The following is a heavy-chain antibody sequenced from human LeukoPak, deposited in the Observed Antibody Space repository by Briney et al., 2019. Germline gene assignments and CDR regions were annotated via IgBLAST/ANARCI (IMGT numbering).Heavy chain of an antibody. J-gene: IGHJ4*02. CDR1: GFTFSSYA. CDR3: AKDRYCSSTSCYALDY. D-gene: IGHD2-2*01. Sequence: GGSLRLSCAASGFTFSSYAMSWVRQAPGKGLEWVAVISYDGSNKYYADSVKGRFTISRDNSKNTLYLQMNSLRAEDTAVYYCAKDRYCSSTSCYALDYWGQGTLVTVSS. V-gene: IGHV3-30*18. CDR2: ISYDGSNK.